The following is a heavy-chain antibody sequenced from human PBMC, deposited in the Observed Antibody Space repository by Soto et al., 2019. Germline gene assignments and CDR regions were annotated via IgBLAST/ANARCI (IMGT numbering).Heavy chain of an antibody. CDR2: IYWDDDK. CDR3: AHVDSSGWYSDY. J-gene: IGHJ4*02. Sequence: QITLKESGPTLVKPTQTLTLTCTFSGFSLSTSGVGVGWIRQPPGQALEWLALIYWDDDKRYSPSLKSRLTITKDTSKNQVVLTMTNMDPVDTATYYCAHVDSSGWYSDYWGQGTLVTVSS. V-gene: IGHV2-5*02. CDR1: GFSLSTSGVG. D-gene: IGHD6-19*01.